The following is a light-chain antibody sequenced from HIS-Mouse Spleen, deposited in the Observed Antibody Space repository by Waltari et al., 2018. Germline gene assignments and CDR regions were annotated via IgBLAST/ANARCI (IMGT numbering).Light chain of an antibody. Sequence: SYELTQPPSVSVSPGQTVRITCSGDALPKKYAYWYQQKSCQAPVLVIYEDSKRPSGIPEVFSGSSSGTMATLTIGGAQVEDEADYYCYSTDSSGNHRVFGGGTKLTVL. CDR2: EDS. V-gene: IGLV3-10*01. J-gene: IGLJ2*01. CDR3: YSTDSSGNHRV. CDR1: ALPKKY.